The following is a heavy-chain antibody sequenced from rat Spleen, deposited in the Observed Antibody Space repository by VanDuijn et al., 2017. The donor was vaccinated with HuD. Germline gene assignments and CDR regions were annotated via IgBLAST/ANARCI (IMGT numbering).Heavy chain of an antibody. J-gene: IGHJ3*01. CDR1: GFTFSNYY. CDR2: ISSGGGNT. D-gene: IGHD1-4*01. Sequence: EVQLVESGGGLVQPGRSMKLSCAASGFTFSNYYMAWVRQAPTKGLEWVASISSGGGNTYYRDSVKGRFTISKDNAKSTLYLQMDSLRSEDTATYYCARQHYPGPNGENWFAYWGQGTLVTVSS. V-gene: IGHV5-25*01. CDR3: ARQHYPGPNGENWFAY.